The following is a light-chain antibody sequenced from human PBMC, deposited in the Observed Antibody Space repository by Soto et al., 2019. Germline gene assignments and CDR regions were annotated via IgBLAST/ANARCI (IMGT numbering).Light chain of an antibody. CDR1: QSISSY. CDR2: AAS. V-gene: IGKV1-39*01. J-gene: IGKJ1*01. CDR3: QQSYSTPWT. Sequence: DIQMTQSPSSLSASVGDRVTITCRASQSISSYLNWYQQKPGKAPKLLIYAASSLQSGVPSRFSCSGSEIDFTLTISSLQPEDFATYYCQQSYSTPWTFGQGTKVEIK.